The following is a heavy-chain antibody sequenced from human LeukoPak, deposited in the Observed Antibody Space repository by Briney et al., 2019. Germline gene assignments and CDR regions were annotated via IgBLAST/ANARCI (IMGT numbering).Heavy chain of an antibody. D-gene: IGHD6-13*01. Sequence: ASVKVSFKVSGYTLTELSMHWVRQAPGKGLEWMGGFDPEDGETIYAQKFQGRVTMTEDTSTDTAYKELSSLRSEDTAMYYCATWDSSSWYWFDYWGQGTLVTVSS. V-gene: IGHV1-24*01. CDR2: FDPEDGET. CDR1: GYTLTELS. CDR3: ATWDSSSWYWFDY. J-gene: IGHJ4*02.